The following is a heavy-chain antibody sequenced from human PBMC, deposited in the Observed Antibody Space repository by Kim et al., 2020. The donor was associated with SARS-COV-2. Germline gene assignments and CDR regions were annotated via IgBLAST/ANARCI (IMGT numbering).Heavy chain of an antibody. CDR2: GRTT. CDR3: TTLDAFDI. V-gene: IGHV3-15*01. Sequence: GRTTDYAAPVKGRFTISRDDSKNTLYLQMNSLKTEDTAVYYCTTLDAFDIWGQGTMVTVSS. J-gene: IGHJ3*02.